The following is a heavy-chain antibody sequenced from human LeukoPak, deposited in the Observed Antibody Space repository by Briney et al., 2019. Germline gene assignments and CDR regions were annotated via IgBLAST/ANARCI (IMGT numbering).Heavy chain of an antibody. Sequence: GRSLRLSCAASGFTFDAFAMHWVRQVPGKGLEWVSGISWNSATKYYADSVRGRFTISRDNAKNSLYMEMDSLGVEDTAFYYCTKDTGSAVAGTTVFDSWGQGTLVTVSS. V-gene: IGHV3-9*01. CDR2: ISWNSATK. D-gene: IGHD6-19*01. CDR1: GFTFDAFA. J-gene: IGHJ4*02. CDR3: TKDTGSAVAGTTVFDS.